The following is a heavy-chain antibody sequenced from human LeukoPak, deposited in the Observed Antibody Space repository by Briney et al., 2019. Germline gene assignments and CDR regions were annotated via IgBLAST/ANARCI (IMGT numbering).Heavy chain of an antibody. CDR2: INHSGST. CDR1: GGSFSGYY. V-gene: IGHV4-34*01. J-gene: IGHJ5*02. CDR3: ARGRITMVRGVIIRTYNWFDP. Sequence: SETLSLTCAVYGGSFSGYYWSWIRQPPGKGLEWIGEINHSGSTNYNPSLKSRVTISVDTSKNQFSLKLSSVTAADTAVYYCARGRITMVRGVIIRTYNWFDPWGQGTLVTVSS. D-gene: IGHD3-10*01.